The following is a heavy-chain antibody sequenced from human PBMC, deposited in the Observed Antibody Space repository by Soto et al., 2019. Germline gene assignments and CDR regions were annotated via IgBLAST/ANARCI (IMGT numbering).Heavy chain of an antibody. Sequence: PSETLSLTCAVSGGSVSSGSSYWGWIRQSPGKGLEWIGSIYHFGNTYNNPSLKSRVTISIDTASNQFSLQLRSVTAADTAVYYCARVPRGWPNYCIDYWGQGTLVTVSS. D-gene: IGHD6-19*01. V-gene: IGHV4-39*01. CDR3: ARVPRGWPNYCIDY. CDR1: GGSVSSGSSY. J-gene: IGHJ4*02. CDR2: IYHFGNT.